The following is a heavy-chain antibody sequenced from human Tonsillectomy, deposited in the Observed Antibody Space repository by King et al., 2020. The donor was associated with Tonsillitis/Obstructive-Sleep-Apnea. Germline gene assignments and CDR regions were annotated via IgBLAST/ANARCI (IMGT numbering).Heavy chain of an antibody. CDR1: EFTFSSYA. Sequence: VQLVESGGGVVQPGRSLRLSCAASEFTFSSYAMHWVRQAPGKGLEGVAFISYDGSDKLYADSVKGRFTISRDNSKNTLYLQMNSLRTEDTAVYYCAREGGAVAGAFNNWGQGTMVTVSS. D-gene: IGHD6-19*01. CDR3: AREGGAVAGAFNN. V-gene: IGHV3-30*04. J-gene: IGHJ3*02. CDR2: ISYDGSDK.